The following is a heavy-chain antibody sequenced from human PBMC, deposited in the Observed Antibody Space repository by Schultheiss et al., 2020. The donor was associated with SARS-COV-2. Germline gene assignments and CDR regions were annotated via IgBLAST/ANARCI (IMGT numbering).Heavy chain of an antibody. J-gene: IGHJ3*01. V-gene: IGHV3-48*03. D-gene: IGHD1-26*01. CDR3: ARTHSGILYGDVLDV. CDR2: ISSSGSTI. CDR1: GFTFSSYE. Sequence: GGSLRLSCAASGFTFSSYEMNWVRQAPGKGLEWVSYISSSGSTIYYADSVKGRFTISRDNAKSSLYLQMNSLRAEDTAVYYCARTHSGILYGDVLDVWGQGTLVTVSS.